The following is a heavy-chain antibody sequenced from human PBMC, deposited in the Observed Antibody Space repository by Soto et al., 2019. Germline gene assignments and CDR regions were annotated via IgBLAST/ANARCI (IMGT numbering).Heavy chain of an antibody. CDR3: ARGWRITGTTTGPPFFDY. CDR2: INHSGST. D-gene: IGHD1-7*01. V-gene: IGHV4-34*01. J-gene: IGHJ4*02. CDR1: GGSFSGYY. Sequence: QVQLQQWGAGLLKPSETLSLTCAVYGGSFSGYYWSWIRQPPGKGLEWIGEINHSGSTNYNPSLTSRVTISVDTSKNQFSLKLSSVTAADTAVYYCARGWRITGTTTGPPFFDYWGQGTLVTVSS.